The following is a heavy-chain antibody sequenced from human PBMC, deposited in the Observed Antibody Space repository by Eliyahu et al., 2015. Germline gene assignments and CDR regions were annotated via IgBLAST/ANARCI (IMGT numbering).Heavy chain of an antibody. D-gene: IGHD3-3*01. Sequence: WIGSIFHTGTTYYNPSLKSRVSISVDTSKNQFSLSLNSVTAADTAVYYCVTQGNFWSGLFDYWGQGTLVTVSS. J-gene: IGHJ4*02. CDR3: VTQGNFWSGLFDY. CDR2: IFHTGTT. V-gene: IGHV4-38-2*01.